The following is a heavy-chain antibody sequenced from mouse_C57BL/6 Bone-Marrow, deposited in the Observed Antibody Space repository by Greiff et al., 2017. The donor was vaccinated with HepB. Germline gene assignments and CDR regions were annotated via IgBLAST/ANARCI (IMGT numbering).Heavy chain of an antibody. D-gene: IGHD1-1*01. CDR2: IWWDDDK. CDR1: GFSLSTFGMG. Sequence: VKLVESGPGILQPSQTLSLTCSFSGFSLSTFGMGVGWIRQPSGKGLEWLAHIWWDDDKYYNPALKSRLTISKDTSKNQVFLKIANVDTADTATYYCARIKGYGSSYPYAMDYWGQGTSVTVSS. J-gene: IGHJ4*01. CDR3: ARIKGYGSSYPYAMDY. V-gene: IGHV8-8*01.